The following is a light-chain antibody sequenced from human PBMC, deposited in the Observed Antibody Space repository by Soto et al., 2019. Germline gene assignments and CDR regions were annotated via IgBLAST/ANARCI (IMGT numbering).Light chain of an antibody. V-gene: IGKV1-39*01. J-gene: IGKJ4*01. CDR3: QQSSSTLT. CDR2: AAS. CDR1: QSISNY. Sequence: DIQMTQSPSSLSASVGDRVTITCRASQSISNYLNWYQQKPGKAPKLLIYAASSLQSGVPSRFSGRGSGTDFTLTISSLQPEDFATYYCQQSSSTLTFGGGTKVEIK.